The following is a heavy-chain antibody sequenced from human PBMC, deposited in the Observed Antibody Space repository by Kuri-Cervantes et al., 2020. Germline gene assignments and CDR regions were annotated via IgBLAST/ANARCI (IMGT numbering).Heavy chain of an antibody. CDR3: ARIYGDYARIDY. D-gene: IGHD4-17*01. CDR2: TSLDGNNK. Sequence: LSLTCAASGFTFSVYPMHWVRQAPGKGLQWVAVTSLDGNNKYYADSVKGRFTISRDNSKNTLYLQMNSLRAEDTAVYYCARIYGDYARIDYWGQGTLVTVSS. J-gene: IGHJ4*02. V-gene: IGHV3-30*01. CDR1: GFTFSVYP.